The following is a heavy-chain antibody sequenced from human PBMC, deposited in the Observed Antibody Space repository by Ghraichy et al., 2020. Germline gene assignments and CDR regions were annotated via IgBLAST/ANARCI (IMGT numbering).Heavy chain of an antibody. D-gene: IGHD3-22*01. Sequence: ASVKVSCKASGYTFTNNGISWVRQAPGQGLEWMGWISPNNGNTDYAQKPQDRVTMTADTSTSTAYMELRSLRADDTAVYYCARNHYYDSSGYARWFDSLGQGTLVTVSS. J-gene: IGHJ5*01. V-gene: IGHV1-18*01. CDR1: GYTFTNNG. CDR3: ARNHYYDSSGYARWFDS. CDR2: ISPNNGNT.